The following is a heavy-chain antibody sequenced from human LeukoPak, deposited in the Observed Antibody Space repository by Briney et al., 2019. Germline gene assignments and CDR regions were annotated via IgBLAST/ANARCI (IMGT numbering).Heavy chain of an antibody. CDR3: ARGRQYSSTWYNP. Sequence: SETLTLTCAVYGFTFSGYYWHWVRQPPGKGLEWVGEINHSGSNKYNPSLKSRVTISVDTSKNQFSLKLSSVTAADTAVYYCARGRQYSSTWYNPWGQGTLVTASS. J-gene: IGHJ5*02. D-gene: IGHD6-13*01. CDR1: GFTFSGYY. CDR2: INHSGSN. V-gene: IGHV4-34*01.